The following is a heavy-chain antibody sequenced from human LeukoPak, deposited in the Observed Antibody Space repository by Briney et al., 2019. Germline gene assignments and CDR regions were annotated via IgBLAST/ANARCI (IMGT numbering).Heavy chain of an antibody. V-gene: IGHV4-59*01. Sequence: SETLSLTCTVSGGSISSYYWSWIRQPPGKGLEWIGYIYYSGSTNYNPSLKSRVTISVDTPKNQFSLKLSSVTAADTAVYYCARVMRGYSYGYAWYFDLWGRGTLVTVSS. CDR1: GGSISSYY. D-gene: IGHD5-18*01. CDR2: IYYSGST. J-gene: IGHJ2*01. CDR3: ARVMRGYSYGYAWYFDL.